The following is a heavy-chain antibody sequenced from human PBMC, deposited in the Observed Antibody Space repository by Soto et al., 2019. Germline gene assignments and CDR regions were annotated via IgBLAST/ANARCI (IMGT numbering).Heavy chain of an antibody. Sequence: LSLTYAFSGASIRTGGHPCSWIRQPPGKGREYIGYIYHSGSTYYNPSLKSRVTISVDRSKNQFSLKLSSVTAADTAVYYCARVRSGWGIDYWGQGTLVTVS. D-gene: IGHD6-19*01. V-gene: IGHV4-30-2*01. CDR3: ARVRSGWGIDY. CDR2: IYHSGST. CDR1: GASIRTGGHP. J-gene: IGHJ4*02.